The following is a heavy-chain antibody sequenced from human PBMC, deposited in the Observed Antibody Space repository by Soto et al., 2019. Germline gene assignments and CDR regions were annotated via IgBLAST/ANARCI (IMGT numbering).Heavy chain of an antibody. Sequence: GVALRLSWAASGFSFSSYVMSWVRQAPGKGLEWVSDISGSDGSTYYADSVKGRFTISRDNSKNTLYLQMNSLRAEDTAVYYCAKAGYSFFFDYWGQGSLVTVSS. V-gene: IGHV3-23*01. CDR2: ISGSDGST. J-gene: IGHJ4*02. CDR3: AKAGYSFFFDY. CDR1: GFSFSSYV. D-gene: IGHD5-18*01.